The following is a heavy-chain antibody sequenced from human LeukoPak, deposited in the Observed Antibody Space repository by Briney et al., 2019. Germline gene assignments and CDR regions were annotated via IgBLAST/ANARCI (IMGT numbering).Heavy chain of an antibody. Sequence: TASGTLSLTCTVSGASISSSYWSWIRQPPGKRQEWIGVIYYSGSTNSNPSLKSRVTISADTSKNQFSLKLSSVTAADTAVYYCVRGNYDSRGYSNAFDIWGQGAMVTVSS. D-gene: IGHD3-22*01. CDR1: GASISSSY. CDR3: VRGNYDSRGYSNAFDI. CDR2: IYYSGST. J-gene: IGHJ3*02. V-gene: IGHV4-59*01.